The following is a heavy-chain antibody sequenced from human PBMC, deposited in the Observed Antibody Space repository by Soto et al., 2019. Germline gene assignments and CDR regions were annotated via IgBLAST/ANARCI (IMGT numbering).Heavy chain of an antibody. CDR2: INHSGST. CDR1: GGSFSGYY. Sequence: PSETLSLTCAVYGGSFSGYYCSWIRQPPGKGLEWIGEINHSGSTNYNPSLKSRVTISVDTSKNQFSLKLSSVTAADTAVYYCARSLEDYDILTGYQYYFDYWGQGTLVTVSS. D-gene: IGHD3-9*01. CDR3: ARSLEDYDILTGYQYYFDY. V-gene: IGHV4-34*01. J-gene: IGHJ4*02.